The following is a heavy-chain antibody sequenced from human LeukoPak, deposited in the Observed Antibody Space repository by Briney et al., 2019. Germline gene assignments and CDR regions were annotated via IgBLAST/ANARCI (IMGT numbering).Heavy chain of an antibody. CDR3: ARDRESESDSEGDY. CDR1: GFTFSRFW. V-gene: IGHV3-7*01. CDR2: IKQGGSEI. D-gene: IGHD4-11*01. Sequence: PVGSLRLSCSASGFTFSRFWMSWVRQAPGKGLEYVALIKQGGSEIYHMDSVKGRFTISRDDATNSLYLQMNSLRVEDTALYYCARDRESESDSEGDYWGQGTLVTVSS. J-gene: IGHJ4*02.